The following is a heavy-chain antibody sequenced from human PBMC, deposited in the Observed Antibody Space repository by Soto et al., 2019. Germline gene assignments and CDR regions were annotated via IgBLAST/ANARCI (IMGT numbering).Heavy chain of an antibody. CDR1: GFTFSGYA. CDR3: ASPNRGEGDAFDL. Sequence: QVQLVESGGGVVQPGRSLRLSCAASGFTFSGYAMHWVRQAPGKGLEWVAVISYDGSNKYYADSVKGRFTISRDNSKNTLYLQMNGLRAEDTAVYYWASPNRGEGDAFDLWGQGTMVTVSS. V-gene: IGHV3-30-3*01. J-gene: IGHJ3*01. CDR2: ISYDGSNK.